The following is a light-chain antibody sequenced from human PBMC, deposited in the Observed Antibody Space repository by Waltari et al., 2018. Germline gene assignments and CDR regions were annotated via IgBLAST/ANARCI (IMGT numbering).Light chain of an antibody. J-gene: IGKJ1*01. CDR1: QSVSSTY. CDR2: GAS. Sequence: EIVLTQSPGTLSLSPGERATLSCRASQSVSSTYLAWYQQKPGQAPRLLIYGASSGATGIPDRFSGLGSGTDFTLSISRLEPEDSAVYYCQHFGGSEWTFGQGTKVEIK. CDR3: QHFGGSEWT. V-gene: IGKV3-20*01.